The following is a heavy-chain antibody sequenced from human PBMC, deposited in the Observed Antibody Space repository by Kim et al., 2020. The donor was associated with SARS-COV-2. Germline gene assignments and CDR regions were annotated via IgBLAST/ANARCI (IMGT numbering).Heavy chain of an antibody. V-gene: IGHV3-49*04. CDR3: TREYCSSTSCYADYYYGMDV. J-gene: IGHJ6*02. Sequence: GGSLRLSCTASGFTFGDYAMSWVRQAPGKGLEWVGFIRSKAYGGTTEYAASVKGRFTISRDDSKSIAYLQMNSLKTEDTAVYYCTREYCSSTSCYADYYYGMDVWGQGTTVTVSS. CDR2: IRSKAYGGTT. D-gene: IGHD2-2*01. CDR1: GFTFGDYA.